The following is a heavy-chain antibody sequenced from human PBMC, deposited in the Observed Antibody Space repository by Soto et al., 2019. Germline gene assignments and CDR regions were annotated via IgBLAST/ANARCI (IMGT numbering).Heavy chain of an antibody. CDR1: GGSISSGDYY. CDR2: IYYSGST. Sequence: SETLSLTCTVSGGSISSGDYYWSWIRRPPGKGVEWIGYIYYSGSTYYNPSLNSRVTISVDTSKNQFSLKLSSVTAADTAVYYCARDGRINYNWFDPWGQGTLVTVSS. CDR3: ARDGRINYNWFDP. J-gene: IGHJ5*02. V-gene: IGHV4-30-4*01.